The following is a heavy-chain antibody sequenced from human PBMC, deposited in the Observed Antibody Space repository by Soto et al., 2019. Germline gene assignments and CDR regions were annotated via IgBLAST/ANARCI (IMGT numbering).Heavy chain of an antibody. V-gene: IGHV4-59*01. CDR3: ARGYFDWLFSGGYYYYGMDV. Sequence: PSETLSLTCTVSGGSISSYYWSWIRQPPGKGLEWIGYIYYSGSTNYNPSLKSRVTISVDTSKNQFSLKLSSVTAADTAVYYCARGYFDWLFSGGYYYYGMDVWGQGTTVTVSS. J-gene: IGHJ6*02. CDR1: GGSISSYY. D-gene: IGHD3-9*01. CDR2: IYYSGST.